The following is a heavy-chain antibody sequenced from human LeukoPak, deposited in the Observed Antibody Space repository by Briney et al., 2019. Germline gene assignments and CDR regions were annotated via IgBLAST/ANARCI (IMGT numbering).Heavy chain of an antibody. V-gene: IGHV4-34*01. D-gene: IGHD6-19*01. CDR3: ARGSSGWYRGWFDP. Sequence: PSETLSLTCAVYGGSFSGYYWSWIRQPPGKGLEWIGEINHSGSTNYNPSLKSRVTISVDMSKNQFSLKLSSVTAADTAVYYCARGSSGWYRGWFDPWGQGTLVTVSS. CDR2: INHSGST. J-gene: IGHJ5*02. CDR1: GGSFSGYY.